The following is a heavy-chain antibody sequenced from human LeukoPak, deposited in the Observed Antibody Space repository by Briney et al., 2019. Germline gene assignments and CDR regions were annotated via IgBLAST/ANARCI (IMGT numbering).Heavy chain of an antibody. CDR1: GGSISSYY. V-gene: IGHV4-59*01. J-gene: IGHJ5*02. CDR3: ARRTSPAWFDP. Sequence: PSETLSLTCTVSGGSISSYYWSWIRQPPGKGLEWIGYIYYSGSTNYNPSLKSRVTISVDTSKNQFSLKLSSVTAADTAVYYCARRTSPAWFDPWGQGTLVTVSS. CDR2: IYYSGST. D-gene: IGHD6-6*01.